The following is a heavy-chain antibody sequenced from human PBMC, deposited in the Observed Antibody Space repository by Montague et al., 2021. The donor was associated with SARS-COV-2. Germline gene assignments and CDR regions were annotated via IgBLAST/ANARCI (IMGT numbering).Heavy chain of an antibody. CDR1: GGYISSGGYY. V-gene: IGHV4-61*02. CDR3: ARDLSSSWSYWFDP. CDR2: IYASGST. J-gene: IGHJ5*02. Sequence: TLSLTCTVSGGYISSGGYYWSWIRQPAGRGMEWIGRIYASGSTKYNPSLKSRVTISVDTSKNHFFLKVGSVTAADTAVYYCARDLSSSWSYWFDPWGQGTLVTVSS. D-gene: IGHD6-13*01.